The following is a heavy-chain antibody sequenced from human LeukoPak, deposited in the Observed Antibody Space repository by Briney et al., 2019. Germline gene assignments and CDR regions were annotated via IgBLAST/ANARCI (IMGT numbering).Heavy chain of an antibody. CDR3: VRATIPAPGRIEY. V-gene: IGHV3-74*03. D-gene: IGHD6-13*01. CDR2: VNGDGRST. Sequence: GGSLRLSCAASGCTFSTYWMHWVRQAPGKGLLWVSRVNGDGRSTAYVDSVKGRFTISRDNAKNTLYLQMNSLRAEDTAVYYCVRATIPAPGRIEYWGQGTLVTVSS. CDR1: GCTFSTYW. J-gene: IGHJ4*02.